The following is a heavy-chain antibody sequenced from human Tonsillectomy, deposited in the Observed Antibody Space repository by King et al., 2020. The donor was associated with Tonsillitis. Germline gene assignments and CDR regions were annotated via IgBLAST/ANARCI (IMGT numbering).Heavy chain of an antibody. CDR2: IRGGGGST. CDR3: AKGTYYYGSGTYYNYFDP. V-gene: IGHV3-23*04. D-gene: IGHD3-10*01. CDR1: GFTFTNYA. J-gene: IGHJ5*02. Sequence: VQLVQSGGGLVQPGGSLRLSCAASGFTFTNYAMSWVRQAPGKGLEWVSTIRGGGGSTYSADSVKGRFSISRDNSKNTLYLQMNSLRAEDTAVYYCAKGTYYYGSGTYYNYFDPWGQGTLVTVSS.